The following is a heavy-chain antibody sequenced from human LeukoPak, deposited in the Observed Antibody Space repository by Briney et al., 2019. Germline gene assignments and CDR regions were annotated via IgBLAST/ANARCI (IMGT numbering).Heavy chain of an antibody. CDR3: SKRRRRETGPFES. Sequence: GGSLRLSCVASGFTISSDAMTWVRQAPGRGLEWVSASYGSDTDYADSVRGRFTISRDDSKNTSYLQMNGLRVEDTAVYYCSKRRRRETGPFESWGRGTLVTVSP. CDR2: SYGSDT. V-gene: IGHV3-23*05. D-gene: IGHD5-24*01. J-gene: IGHJ4*02. CDR1: GFTISSDA.